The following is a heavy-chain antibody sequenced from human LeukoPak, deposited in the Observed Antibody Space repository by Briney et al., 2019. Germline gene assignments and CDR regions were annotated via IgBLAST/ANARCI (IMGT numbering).Heavy chain of an antibody. D-gene: IGHD5-24*01. V-gene: IGHV3-48*01. CDR3: ARAYKYAFDN. Sequence: GGSLRLSCAASGFTFSDYSMNWVRQAPGKGLEWISYIGIDSGNTNYADSVKGRFTISGDKARNSLYLQINSLRVEDTAVYYCARAYKYAFDNWGQGTLVTVSS. J-gene: IGHJ4*02. CDR1: GFTFSDYS. CDR2: IGIDSGNT.